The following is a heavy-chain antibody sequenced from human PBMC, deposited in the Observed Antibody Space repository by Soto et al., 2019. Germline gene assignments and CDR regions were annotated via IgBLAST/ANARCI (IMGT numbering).Heavy chain of an antibody. CDR2: IYYSGST. CDR1: GGSVSSGSYY. J-gene: IGHJ4*02. V-gene: IGHV4-61*01. Sequence: SETLSLTCTVSGGSVSSGSYYWSWIRQPPGKGLEWIGYIYYSGSTNYNPSLKSRVTISVDTSKNQFSLKLSSVTAADTAVYYCARGLYPLYYDFWSGYYNYFDYWGQGTLVTVSS. CDR3: ARGLYPLYYDFWSGYYNYFDY. D-gene: IGHD3-3*01.